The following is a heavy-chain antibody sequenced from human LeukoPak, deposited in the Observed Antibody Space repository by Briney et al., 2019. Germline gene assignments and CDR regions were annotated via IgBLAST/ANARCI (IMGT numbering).Heavy chain of an antibody. CDR3: ARGGEANYYDTSGYYLYYY. CDR2: IIPIFGTT. Sequence: GASVKVSCKASGGTFSNYAISWVRQAPGQGLEWMGRIIPIFGTTNYAQKFQGRVTITTDESTCTAYMELSSLRSEDTAVYYCARGGEANYYDTSGYYLYYYWGQGTLVTVSP. D-gene: IGHD3-22*01. CDR1: GGTFSNYA. J-gene: IGHJ4*02. V-gene: IGHV1-69*05.